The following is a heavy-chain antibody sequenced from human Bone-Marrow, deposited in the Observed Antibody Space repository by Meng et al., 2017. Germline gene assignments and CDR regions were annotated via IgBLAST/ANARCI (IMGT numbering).Heavy chain of an antibody. Sequence: QVQVVKVVAEVKKPGASVKVSCKASGYTFTSYDLNWVRQATGQGLEWMGWMNPNSGNTGYAQKFQGRVTMTRNTSISTAYMELSSLRSEDTAVYYCARGGYGDHPYWYFDLWGRGTLVTVSS. CDR1: GYTFTSYD. CDR2: MNPNSGNT. J-gene: IGHJ2*01. CDR3: ARGGYGDHPYWYFDL. V-gene: IGHV1-8*01. D-gene: IGHD4-17*01.